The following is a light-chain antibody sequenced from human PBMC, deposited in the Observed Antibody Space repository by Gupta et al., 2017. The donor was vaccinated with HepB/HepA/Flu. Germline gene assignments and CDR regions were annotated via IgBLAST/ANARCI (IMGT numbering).Light chain of an antibody. CDR2: WAS. J-gene: IGKJ2*01. CDR1: RNVLHSSTNKNY. CDR3: QQEDSTPNT. V-gene: IGKV4-1*01. Sequence: DIVMTQSPDSLALSLGERATINCKSSRNVLHSSTNKNYLAWYQQKPGQPPRLLIYWASTRESGVPDRFGGSGSGTDFTLTISSRQAEDVAVYYCQQEDSTPNTFGLGTKLDIK.